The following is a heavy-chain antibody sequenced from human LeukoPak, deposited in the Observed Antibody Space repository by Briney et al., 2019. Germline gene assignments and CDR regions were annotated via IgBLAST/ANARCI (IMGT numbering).Heavy chain of an antibody. J-gene: IGHJ4*02. CDR2: ISDSGGST. D-gene: IGHD3-22*01. Sequence: GGSLRLSRAVSGITLSNYDMSWVRQAPGKGLEWVAGISDSGGSTNYADSVKGRFTISRDNPKNTLYLQMNSLRAEDTAVYFCAKRGVVIRVILVGFHKEAYYFDSWGQGALVTVSS. CDR3: AKRGVVIRVILVGFHKEAYYFDS. V-gene: IGHV3-23*01. CDR1: GITLSNYD.